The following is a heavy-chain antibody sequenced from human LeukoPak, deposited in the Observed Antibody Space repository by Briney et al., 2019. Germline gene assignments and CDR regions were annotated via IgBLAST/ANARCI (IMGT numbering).Heavy chain of an antibody. V-gene: IGHV3-23*01. CDR3: AKPFRYCSSTSCYGDAFDI. Sequence: GGSLRLSCAASGFNFSSYAMSWVRQAPGKGLEWVSAISGSGGSTYYADSVKGRFTISRDNSKNTLYLQMNSLRAEDTAVYYCAKPFRYCSSTSCYGDAFDIWGQGTMVTVSS. J-gene: IGHJ3*02. D-gene: IGHD2-2*01. CDR1: GFNFSSYA. CDR2: ISGSGGST.